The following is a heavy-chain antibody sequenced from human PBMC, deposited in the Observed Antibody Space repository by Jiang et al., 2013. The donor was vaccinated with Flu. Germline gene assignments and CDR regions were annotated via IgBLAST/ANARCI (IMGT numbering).Heavy chain of an antibody. V-gene: IGHV1-46*01. J-gene: IGHJ4*02. D-gene: IGHD3-22*01. CDR3: ARVTAGYYDY. Sequence: GQGLEWMGIINPSGGSTSYAQKFQGRVTMTRDTSTSTVYMELSSLRSEDTAVYYCARVTAGYYDYWGQGTLVTVSS. CDR2: INPSGGST.